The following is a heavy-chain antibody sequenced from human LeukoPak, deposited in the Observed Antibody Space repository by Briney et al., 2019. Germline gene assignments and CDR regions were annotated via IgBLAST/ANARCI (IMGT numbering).Heavy chain of an antibody. Sequence: GESLRLSCAASGFTFSSYAMSWVRQAPGKGLEWVSAISGSGGSTYYADSVKGRFTISRDNSKNTLYLQMNSLRAEDTAVYYCAKAEQPNYYFDYWGQGTLVTVSS. V-gene: IGHV3-23*01. CDR3: AKAEQPNYYFDY. D-gene: IGHD6-13*01. J-gene: IGHJ4*02. CDR1: GFTFSSYA. CDR2: ISGSGGST.